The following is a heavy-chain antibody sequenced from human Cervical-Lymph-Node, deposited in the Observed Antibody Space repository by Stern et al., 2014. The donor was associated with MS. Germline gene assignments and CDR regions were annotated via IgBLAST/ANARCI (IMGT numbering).Heavy chain of an antibody. Sequence: MQLVQSGGGLVKPGGSLRLSCAASGFTFSSYSMNWVRQAPGKGLEWGSSISSSSSYIYYADSVKGRFTISRDNAKNSLYLQMNSLRAEDTAVYYCARLAADGYNQGDFDYWGQGTLVTVSS. CDR3: ARLAADGYNQGDFDY. V-gene: IGHV3-21*01. D-gene: IGHD5-24*01. CDR1: GFTFSSYS. J-gene: IGHJ4*02. CDR2: ISSSSSYI.